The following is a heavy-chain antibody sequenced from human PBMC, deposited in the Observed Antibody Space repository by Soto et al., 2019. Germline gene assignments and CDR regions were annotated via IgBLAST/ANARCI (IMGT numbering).Heavy chain of an antibody. CDR1: GGSISSSSYY. CDR3: ARHKEKYSRGTYYYYYYMDV. D-gene: IGHD6-6*01. CDR2: IYYSGST. Sequence: SETLSLTCAVYGGSISSSSYYWGWIRQPRGKGLEWIGSIYYSGSTYYNPSLKSRVTISVDTSKNQFSLKLSSVTAADTAVYYCARHKEKYSRGTYYYYYYMDVWGKGTTVTVSS. J-gene: IGHJ6*03. V-gene: IGHV4-39*01.